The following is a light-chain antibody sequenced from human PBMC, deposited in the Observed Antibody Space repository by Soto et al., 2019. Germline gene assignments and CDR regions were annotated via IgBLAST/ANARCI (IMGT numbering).Light chain of an antibody. J-gene: IGLJ1*01. CDR1: SSDVGGYNY. CDR2: DVS. V-gene: IGLV2-14*01. Sequence: QSVLTQPASVSGSPGQSITISCTGTSSDVGGYNYVSWYQQHPGKAPKLMIYDVSNRPSGVSNRFSDSKSGNTASLTISGLQAEDEADYYCSSYTSSSTLNYVFGTGTKLTVL. CDR3: SSYTSSSTLNYV.